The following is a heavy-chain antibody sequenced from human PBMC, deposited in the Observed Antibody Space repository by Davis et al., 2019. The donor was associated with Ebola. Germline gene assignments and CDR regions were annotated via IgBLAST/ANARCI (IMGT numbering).Heavy chain of an antibody. CDR1: GLTVGSNY. CDR3: ARAREEMATMIGVYYFDF. D-gene: IGHD5-24*01. V-gene: IGHV3-53*01. J-gene: IGHJ4*02. CDR2: IYRAGNS. Sequence: PGGSLRLSCTVSGLTVGSNYLGWVRQAPGKGLEWVSIIYRAGNSYFADSVKGRFTISRDSSKNTVFLQMNSLRAEDTALYYCARAREEMATMIGVYYFDFWSQGTLVTVSS.